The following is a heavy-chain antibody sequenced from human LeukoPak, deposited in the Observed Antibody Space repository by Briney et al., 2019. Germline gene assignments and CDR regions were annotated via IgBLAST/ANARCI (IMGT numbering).Heavy chain of an antibody. V-gene: IGHV1-2*02. CDR3: ARDSGYGGNSIDY. CDR2: IHPNSGGT. CDR1: GYTFTGYY. D-gene: IGHD4-23*01. Sequence: GASVKVSCKASGYTFTGYYMHWVRQAPGQGLEWMGWIHPNSGGTNYAQKFQGRVTMTRDTSISAAYMELSRLRSDDTAVYYCARDSGYGGNSIDYWGQGTLVTVSS. J-gene: IGHJ4*02.